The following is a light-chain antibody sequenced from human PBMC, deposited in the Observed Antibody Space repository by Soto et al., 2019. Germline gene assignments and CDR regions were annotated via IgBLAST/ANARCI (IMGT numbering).Light chain of an antibody. J-gene: IGKJ4*01. CDR1: QDISNH. V-gene: IGKV1-33*01. Sequence: QSPASLSASVGDRVTLTCQATQDISNHLSWYQQKPGEAPKVLIFDASNLEIGVPSRFSGSGSGSNFSFTIRSLQSEDIATYYCQQFNSVPLTFGGGTKVDSK. CDR3: QQFNSVPLT. CDR2: DAS.